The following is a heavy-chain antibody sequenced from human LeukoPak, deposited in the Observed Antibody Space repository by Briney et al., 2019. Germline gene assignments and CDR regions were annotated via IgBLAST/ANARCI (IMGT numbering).Heavy chain of an antibody. CDR1: GFTISSYS. Sequence: GGSLRLSCAASGFTISSYSMNWVRQAPGKGLEWVSSISSSSSYIYYADSVKGRFTISRDNAKNSLYLQMNSLRAEDTAVYYCARDWSSGWYGDYWGQGTLVTVSS. CDR2: ISSSSSYI. D-gene: IGHD6-19*01. J-gene: IGHJ4*02. V-gene: IGHV3-21*01. CDR3: ARDWSSGWYGDY.